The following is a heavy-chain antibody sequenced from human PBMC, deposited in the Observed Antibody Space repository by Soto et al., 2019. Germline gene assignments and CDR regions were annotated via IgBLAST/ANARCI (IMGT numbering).Heavy chain of an antibody. CDR1: GGSISSYY. D-gene: IGHD3-22*01. CDR3: ARSMMMEHDY. CDR2: IYYSGST. V-gene: IGHV4-59*01. J-gene: IGHJ4*02. Sequence: SETLSLTCTVSGGSISSYYWSWIRQPPGKGLEWIGYIYYSGSTNYNPSLKSRVTISVDTSKNQFSLKLSSVTAADTAVYYCARSMMMEHDYWGQGTLVTVSS.